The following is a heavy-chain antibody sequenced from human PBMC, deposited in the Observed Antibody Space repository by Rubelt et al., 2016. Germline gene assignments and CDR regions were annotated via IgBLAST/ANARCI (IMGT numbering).Heavy chain of an antibody. CDR2: INPNSGGT. Sequence: INPNSGGTNYAQKFQGRVTMTRDTSISPAYMELSRLRSDDTAVYYWAREAAYDAFDIWGQGTMVTVSS. J-gene: IGHJ3*02. D-gene: IGHD2-15*01. CDR3: AREAAYDAFDI. V-gene: IGHV1-2*02.